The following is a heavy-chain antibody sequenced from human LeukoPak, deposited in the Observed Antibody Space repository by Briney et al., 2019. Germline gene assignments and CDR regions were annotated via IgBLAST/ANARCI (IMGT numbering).Heavy chain of an antibody. CDR3: ARLVNGKLFDY. J-gene: IGHJ4*02. Sequence: PGGSLRLSCAASGFTVSSNYMSWVRQAPGKGLEWVSVIYSGGSTYYADSVKGRFTISRDNSKNTLYLQMNSLRAEDTAVYYCARLVNGKLFDYWGQGVLVIVSS. V-gene: IGHV3-53*01. CDR1: GFTVSSNY. CDR2: IYSGGST. D-gene: IGHD1-1*01.